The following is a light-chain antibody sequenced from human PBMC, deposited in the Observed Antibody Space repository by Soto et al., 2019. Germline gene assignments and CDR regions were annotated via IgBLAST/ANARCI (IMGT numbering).Light chain of an antibody. CDR2: GAS. CDR1: QSVSSSY. Sequence: EIVLTQSPGTLSLSPGERATLSCRASQSVSSSYLAWYQQKPGQAPRLLIYGASSRATGIPDRFSGRGSGTDFTLTISRMEPEDFAVYYCQQCGSTPQTFGQGTTVEI. V-gene: IGKV3-20*01. J-gene: IGKJ1*01. CDR3: QQCGSTPQT.